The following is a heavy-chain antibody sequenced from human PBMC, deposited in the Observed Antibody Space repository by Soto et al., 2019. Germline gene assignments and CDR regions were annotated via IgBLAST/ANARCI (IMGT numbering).Heavy chain of an antibody. CDR3: ANVPIWCSSTSCYTEGFDY. D-gene: IGHD2-2*02. CDR2: ISAGGST. Sequence: EVQLLDSGGGLVQPGGSLRLSCTASGFTFSDYAMSGVRQPPGKGLEWVSVISAGGSTYYADSVKGRFTVSRANSKNTLYLQMNSLRAEDTAVYYCANVPIWCSSTSCYTEGFDYWGQGTLVTVSS. J-gene: IGHJ4*02. CDR1: GFTFSDYA. V-gene: IGHV3-23*01.